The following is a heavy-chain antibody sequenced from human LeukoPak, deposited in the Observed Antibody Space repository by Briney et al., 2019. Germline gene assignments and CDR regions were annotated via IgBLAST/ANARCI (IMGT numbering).Heavy chain of an antibody. CDR2: IHSSGST. Sequence: SETLSLTCTVSGGSIYSSDYYWGWIRQPAGKGLEWIGRIHSSGSTNYNPSLKSRVTMSVDTSKNQFSLKLSSVTAADTAVYYCARDRYYYDSSGSPFDYWGQGTLVTVSS. CDR1: GGSIYSSDYY. D-gene: IGHD3-22*01. J-gene: IGHJ4*02. CDR3: ARDRYYYDSSGSPFDY. V-gene: IGHV4-61*02.